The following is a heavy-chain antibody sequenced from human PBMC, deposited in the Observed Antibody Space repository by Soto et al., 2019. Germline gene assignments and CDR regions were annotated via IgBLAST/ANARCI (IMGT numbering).Heavy chain of an antibody. J-gene: IGHJ5*02. CDR1: GGSISSGGYY. V-gene: IGHV4-31*03. CDR3: ARGIGYSSSSGWFDP. D-gene: IGHD6-6*01. CDR2: IYYSGST. Sequence: SETLSLTCTVSGGSISSGGYYWSWIRQHPGKGLEWIGYIYYSGSTYYNPSLKSRVTISVDTSKNQFSLKLSSVTAADTAGYYCARGIGYSSSSGWFDPWGQGTLVTVSS.